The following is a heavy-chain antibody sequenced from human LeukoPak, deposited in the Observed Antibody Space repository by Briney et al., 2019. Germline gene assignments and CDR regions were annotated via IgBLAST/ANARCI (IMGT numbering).Heavy chain of an antibody. D-gene: IGHD6-19*01. CDR3: ARGTLYSGWSYYFDY. J-gene: IGHJ4*02. CDR2: VYYSGTT. V-gene: IGHV4-39*07. CDR1: GGSISLSYYY. Sequence: PSETLSLTCSVSGGSISLSYYYWGWIRQPPGKALEWIGSVYYSGTTSYKPSLKSRVTISVDMSKNHFSLRLSSVTAADTAMYYCARGTLYSGWSYYFDYWGQGSQVTVSS.